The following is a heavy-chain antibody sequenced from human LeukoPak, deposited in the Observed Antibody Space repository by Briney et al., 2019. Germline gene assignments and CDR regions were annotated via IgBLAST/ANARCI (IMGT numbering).Heavy chain of an antibody. CDR3: ARDQGYQLFDP. Sequence: PGGSLRLSCAASGFTSRTYWMHWVRQAPGKGLVWVSRINGDGSSTTYADSVKGRFTISRDNAKNTLDLQMNSLRAEDTAVYYCARDQGYQLFDPWGQGTLVTVSS. J-gene: IGHJ5*02. CDR2: INGDGSST. CDR1: GFTSRTYW. V-gene: IGHV3-74*01. D-gene: IGHD2-2*01.